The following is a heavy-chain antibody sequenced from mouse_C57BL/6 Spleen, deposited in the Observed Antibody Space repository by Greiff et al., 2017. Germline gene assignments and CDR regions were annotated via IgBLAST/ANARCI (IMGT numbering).Heavy chain of an antibody. D-gene: IGHD3-1*01. J-gene: IGHJ3*01. CDR2: INPSTGGT. Sequence: VQLKESGPELVKPGASVKISCKASGYSFTGYYMNWVKQSPEKSLEWIGEINPSTGGTTYNQKFKAKATLTVDKSSSTAYMQLKSLTSEDSAVYYCARYELGFAYWGQGTLVTVSA. CDR3: ARYELGFAY. CDR1: GYSFTGYY. V-gene: IGHV1-42*01.